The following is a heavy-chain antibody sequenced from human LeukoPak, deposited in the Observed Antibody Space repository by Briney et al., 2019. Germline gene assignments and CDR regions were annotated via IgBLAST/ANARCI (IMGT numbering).Heavy chain of an antibody. CDR1: GYTFTSYY. V-gene: IGHV1-46*01. CDR3: ATIGRITIFGVVTSNYFDY. J-gene: IGHJ4*02. D-gene: IGHD3-3*01. CDR2: IDPSGGST. Sequence: ASVKVSCKTSGYTFTSYYIHWVRQAPGQGLEWMGLIDPSGGSTSYAQNFQGRVTMTRDTSTSTVYMELSSLRSEDTAVYYCATIGRITIFGVVTSNYFDYWGQGTLVTVSS.